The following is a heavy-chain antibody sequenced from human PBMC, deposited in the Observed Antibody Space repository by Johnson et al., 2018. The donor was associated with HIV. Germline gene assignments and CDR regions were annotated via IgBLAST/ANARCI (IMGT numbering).Heavy chain of an antibody. D-gene: IGHD3-3*01. Sequence: VQLVESGGGLVQPGGSLRLSCAASGFTFSSYAMRWVRQAPGKGLEWVSSISGSGGTTYYADSVKGRFTISIDNSKNTVYLQMSSLRAEDTAVYYCAKSQKRSSYELDFDICGQGTMVTV. CDR1: GFTFSSYA. CDR3: AKSQKRSSYELDFDI. J-gene: IGHJ3*02. CDR2: ISGSGGTT. V-gene: IGHV3-23*04.